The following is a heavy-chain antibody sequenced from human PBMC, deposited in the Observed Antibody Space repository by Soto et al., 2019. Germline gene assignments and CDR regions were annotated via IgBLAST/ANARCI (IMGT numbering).Heavy chain of an antibody. J-gene: IGHJ6*02. CDR1: GFTFSSYG. Sequence: QVQLVESGGGVVQPGRSLRLSCAASGFTFSSYGMHWVRQAPGKGLEWVAVISYDGSNKYYADSVKGRFTISRDNSKNTLYLQMNSLRAEDTAVYYCAKDGWGHSSSWSYYYYYYGMDVWGQGTTVTVSS. V-gene: IGHV3-30*18. CDR3: AKDGWGHSSSWSYYYYYYGMDV. D-gene: IGHD6-13*01. CDR2: ISYDGSNK.